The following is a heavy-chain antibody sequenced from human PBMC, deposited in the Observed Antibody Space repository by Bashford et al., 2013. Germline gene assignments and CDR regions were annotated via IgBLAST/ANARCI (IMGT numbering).Heavy chain of an antibody. D-gene: IGHD6-13*01. V-gene: IGHV3-11*01. CDR3: ARERSSSWYSRWFDP. CDR2: ISSSGSTI. Sequence: RQAPGKGLEWVSNISSSGSTIYFADSVKGRFTISRDNAKNSLYLQMNSLRAEDTAVYYCARERSSSWYSRWFDPWGQGTLVTVSS. J-gene: IGHJ5*02.